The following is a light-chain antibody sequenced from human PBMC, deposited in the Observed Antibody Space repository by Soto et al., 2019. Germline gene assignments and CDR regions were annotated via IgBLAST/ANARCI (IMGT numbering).Light chain of an antibody. J-gene: IGLJ2*01. CDR2: STS. CDR3: LLYYGGAVV. V-gene: IGLV7-43*01. CDR1: TGAVTSGYY. Sequence: QAVVTQEPSLTVSPGGTVTLTCASSTGAVTSGYYPNWFQQKPGQAPRALIYSTSNKHPWTPARFSGSLLGGKAALTLSGAHPEHEAEYYCLLYYGGAVVFGGGTKLTVL.